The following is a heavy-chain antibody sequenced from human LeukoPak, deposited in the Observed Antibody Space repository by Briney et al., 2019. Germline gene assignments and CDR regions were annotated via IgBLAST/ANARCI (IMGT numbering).Heavy chain of an antibody. Sequence: GGSLRLSCAASGFTFSSYAMHWVRQAPGKGLEWVAVISYDGGNKYYADSVKGRFTISRDNSKNTLYLQMDSLRAEDTAVYYCARDLTSDFWSGYWGDYYYGMDVWGQGTTVTVSS. CDR1: GFTFSSYA. CDR2: ISYDGGNK. CDR3: ARDLTSDFWSGYWGDYYYGMDV. J-gene: IGHJ6*02. D-gene: IGHD3-3*01. V-gene: IGHV3-30-3*01.